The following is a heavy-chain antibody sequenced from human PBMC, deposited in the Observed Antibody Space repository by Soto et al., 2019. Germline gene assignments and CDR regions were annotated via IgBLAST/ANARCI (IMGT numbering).Heavy chain of an antibody. J-gene: IGHJ4*02. Sequence: EVQLLESGGGLVQPGGSLRLSCAASGFTFGSYAMTWVRQAPGKGLEWVSAISGSGGSTNYAESVKGRFTISRDNSKNTLYLQMNTLRAEDTAVYYCARAPTYYYDGGDYSWGQGTLVTVSS. CDR1: GFTFGSYA. V-gene: IGHV3-23*01. D-gene: IGHD3-22*01. CDR3: ARAPTYYYDGGDYS. CDR2: ISGSGGST.